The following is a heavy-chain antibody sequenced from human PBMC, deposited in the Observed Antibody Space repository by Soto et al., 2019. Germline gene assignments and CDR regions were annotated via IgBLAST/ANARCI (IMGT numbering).Heavy chain of an antibody. J-gene: IGHJ4*02. CDR2: ISCTSDYI. CDR3: ARDHEQYSTAYYFDY. Sequence: GGSLSLSCAASGFTFSSHSMNWVRQAPGKGLEWVSFISCTSDYIYYADSVKGRFTISRDNAENSLYLQMNSLRAEDTAVYFCARDHEQYSTAYYFDYWGQGTLVTVSS. CDR1: GFTFSSHS. D-gene: IGHD5-18*01. V-gene: IGHV3-21*01.